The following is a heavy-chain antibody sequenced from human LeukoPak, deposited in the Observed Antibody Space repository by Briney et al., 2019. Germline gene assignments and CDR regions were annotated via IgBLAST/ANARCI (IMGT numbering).Heavy chain of an antibody. CDR2: ISYDGSNK. CDR3: AKDLAVTTREWFDP. CDR1: GFTFSSYG. V-gene: IGHV3-30*18. D-gene: IGHD4-17*01. Sequence: GGSLRLSCAASGFTFSSYGMHWVRQAPGKGLEWVAVISYDGSNKYYADSVKGRFTTSRDNSKNTLYLQMNSLRAEDTAMYYCAKDLAVTTREWFDPWGQGTLVTVSS. J-gene: IGHJ5*02.